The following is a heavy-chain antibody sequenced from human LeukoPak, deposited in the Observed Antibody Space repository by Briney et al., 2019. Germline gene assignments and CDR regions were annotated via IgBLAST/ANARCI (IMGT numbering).Heavy chain of an antibody. J-gene: IGHJ4*02. D-gene: IGHD2-2*01. V-gene: IGHV3-23*01. Sequence: GGSLRLSCAASGITFSSYAMSWVRQAPGKGLEWVSAISIGGATYYADSVKGRFTISRDNSKNMLYLQMSSLRAEDTALYFCAKAGGGTSWYLHAEYWGQGTLVTVSS. CDR1: GITFSSYA. CDR3: AKAGGGTSWYLHAEY. CDR2: ISIGGAT.